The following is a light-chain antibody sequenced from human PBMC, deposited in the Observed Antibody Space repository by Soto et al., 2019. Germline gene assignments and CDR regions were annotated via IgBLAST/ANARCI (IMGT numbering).Light chain of an antibody. J-gene: IGKJ3*01. CDR3: QQYGRSPFT. CDR2: GAS. V-gene: IGKV3-20*01. Sequence: EIGLTQSPGTLSLSPGERATLSCRASQSVSSNNLAWYQQRPGQAPRVVIYGASTRATGIPGMFSGSGSGTDFTLTISRLEPEDFAVYYCQQYGRSPFTFGPGTKVDIK. CDR1: QSVSSNN.